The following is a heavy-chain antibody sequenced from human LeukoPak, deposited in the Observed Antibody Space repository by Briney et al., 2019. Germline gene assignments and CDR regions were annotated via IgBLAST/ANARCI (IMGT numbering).Heavy chain of an antibody. V-gene: IGHV3-21*01. CDR2: ISSSSSYI. Sequence: GGSLRLSCAASGFTFSSYSINWVRQAPGKGLEWVSSISSSSSYIYYADSVKGRFTISRDNAKNSLYLQMNSLRAEDTAVYYCARDRGEVKLDYWGQGTLVTVSS. CDR1: GFTFSSYS. D-gene: IGHD3-16*01. CDR3: ARDRGEVKLDY. J-gene: IGHJ4*02.